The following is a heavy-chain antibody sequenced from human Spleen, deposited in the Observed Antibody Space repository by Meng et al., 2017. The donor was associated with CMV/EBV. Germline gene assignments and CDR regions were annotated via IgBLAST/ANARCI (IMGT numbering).Heavy chain of an antibody. J-gene: IGHJ6*02. CDR1: GFTFSSYS. V-gene: IGHV3-21*01. CDR3: ARDGGDYYYGMDV. Sequence: GESLKISYAASGFTFSSYSMNWVRQAPGKGLEWVSSISSSSSYIYYADSVKGRFTISRDNAKNTLYLQMNSLRAEDTAVYYCARDGGDYYYGMDVWGQGTTVTVSS. D-gene: IGHD4-17*01. CDR2: ISSSSSYI.